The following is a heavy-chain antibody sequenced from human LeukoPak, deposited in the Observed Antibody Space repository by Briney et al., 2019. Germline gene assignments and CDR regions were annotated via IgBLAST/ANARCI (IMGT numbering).Heavy chain of an antibody. D-gene: IGHD2-8*01. CDR2: ISSSSSTI. CDR1: GFTFNYYS. CDR3: TRDRDDCTNGVCYDY. Sequence: GGSLRLSCAASGFTFNYYSMNWVRQAPGKGLEWISYISSSSSTICYADSVKGRFTISRDNGKNSLYLQMNSLRDEDTAVYYCTRDRDDCTNGVCYDYWGQGTLVTVSS. J-gene: IGHJ4*02. V-gene: IGHV3-48*02.